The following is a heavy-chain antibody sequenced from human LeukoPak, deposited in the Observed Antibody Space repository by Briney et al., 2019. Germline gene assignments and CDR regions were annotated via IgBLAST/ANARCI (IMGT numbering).Heavy chain of an antibody. J-gene: IGHJ4*02. V-gene: IGHV3-74*03. D-gene: IGHD1-26*01. CDR3: ARERGRSYYLNY. CDR2: INNDGSST. CDR1: GFTFISYW. Sequence: GGSLRLSCAASGFTFISYWMHWVRQAPGKGLVWVARINNDGSSTTYADSVKGRFTISRDNAKNTVYLHMNSLRAEDTAVYYCARERGRSYYLNYWGQGNLATVSS.